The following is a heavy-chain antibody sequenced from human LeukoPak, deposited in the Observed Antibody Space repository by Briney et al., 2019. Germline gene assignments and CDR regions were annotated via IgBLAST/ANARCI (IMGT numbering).Heavy chain of an antibody. D-gene: IGHD1-1*01. CDR2: ILYSGTT. Sequence: SETLSLTCTVSGGSTSPYYWCWIRQTPGKGLEWIGYILYSGTTTNYNPSLKSRVTISVDTSKNQFSLKLSSVTAADTAVYYCARVGDWNDLVYWGQGTLVTVSS. V-gene: IGHV4-59*01. J-gene: IGHJ4*02. CDR1: GGSTSPYY. CDR3: ARVGDWNDLVY.